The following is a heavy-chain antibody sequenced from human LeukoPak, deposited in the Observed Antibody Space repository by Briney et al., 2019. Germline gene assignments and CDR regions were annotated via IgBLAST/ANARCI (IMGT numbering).Heavy chain of an antibody. D-gene: IGHD1-26*01. CDR3: ARMYSGSYPDAFDI. Sequence: GGSLRLSCAASGFTFSSYEMNWVRQAPGKGLEWVSYISSSGSTIYYADSVKGRFTISRDNAKNSLYLQMNSLRAEDTAVYYCARMYSGSYPDAFDIWGQGTMVTVSS. J-gene: IGHJ3*02. CDR2: ISSSGSTI. CDR1: GFTFSSYE. V-gene: IGHV3-48*03.